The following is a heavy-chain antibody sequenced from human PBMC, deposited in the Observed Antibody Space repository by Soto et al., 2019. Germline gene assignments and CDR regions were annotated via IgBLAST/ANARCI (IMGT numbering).Heavy chain of an antibody. J-gene: IGHJ6*02. Sequence: QVQLQESGPGLVKPSETLSLTCTVSGGSISSYYWSWIRQPPGKGLEWIGYIYYSGSTNYNPSLKSRVTISVDTSKNQFSLKLSSVTAADTAVYYCARAEAAAGRGGSYYYYAMDVWGQGTTVTVSS. CDR1: GGSISSYY. V-gene: IGHV4-59*01. CDR2: IYYSGST. CDR3: ARAEAAAGRGGSYYYYAMDV. D-gene: IGHD6-13*01.